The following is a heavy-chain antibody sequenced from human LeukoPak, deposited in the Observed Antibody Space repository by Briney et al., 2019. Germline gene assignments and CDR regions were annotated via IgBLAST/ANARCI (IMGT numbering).Heavy chain of an antibody. Sequence: GASVKVSCKASGYTFTSYGISWVRQAPGQGLEWMGWISAYSGNTNYAQKLQGRVTMTTDTSTSTSYMELRSLRSDDTAVYYCARDRLISVAGTKIRYYYYYMDVWGKGTTVTVSS. CDR2: ISAYSGNT. V-gene: IGHV1-18*01. J-gene: IGHJ6*03. D-gene: IGHD6-19*01. CDR3: ARDRLISVAGTKIRYYYYYMDV. CDR1: GYTFTSYG.